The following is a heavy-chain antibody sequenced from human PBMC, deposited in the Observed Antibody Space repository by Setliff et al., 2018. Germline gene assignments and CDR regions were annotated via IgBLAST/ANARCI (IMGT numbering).Heavy chain of an antibody. J-gene: IGHJ3*02. CDR1: GGSISSSSYY. V-gene: IGHV4-39*07. CDR3: ARDPLTTTVRHAFDI. CDR2: IYYSGST. Sequence: ETLSLTCTVSGGSISSSSYYWGWIRQPPGKGLEWIGSIYYSGSTYYNPSLKSRVTISVDTSKNQFSLKLSSVTAADTAVYYCARDPLTTTVRHAFDIWGQGTMVTVS. D-gene: IGHD4-4*01.